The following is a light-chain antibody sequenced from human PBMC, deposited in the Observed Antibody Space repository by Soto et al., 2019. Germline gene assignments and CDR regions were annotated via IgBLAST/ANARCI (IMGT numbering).Light chain of an antibody. Sequence: QSALTQPASVSGSPGQSITISCTGTSSAVGAYNYVSWYQQHPGKAPKLLIFEVSSRPSGVSNRFSGSKSGSTASLTISGLQAEDEADYYCSSYADSDTLYVFGTGTKVTVL. CDR1: SSAVGAYNY. CDR3: SSYADSDTLYV. V-gene: IGLV2-14*01. CDR2: EVS. J-gene: IGLJ1*01.